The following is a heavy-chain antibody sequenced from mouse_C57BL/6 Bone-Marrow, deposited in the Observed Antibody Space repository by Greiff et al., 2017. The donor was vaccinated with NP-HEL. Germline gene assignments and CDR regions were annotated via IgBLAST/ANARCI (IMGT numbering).Heavy chain of an antibody. J-gene: IGHJ1*03. D-gene: IGHD1-1*01. Sequence: QLQESGPGLVKPSQSLFLTCSITGFPITSGYYWIWIRQSPGKPLEWMGYITHSGETFYNPSLQSPISITRETSKNQFSLQFNSVTTEDTAMYYCAGAPYYYDSSYGYWYFDVWGTGTTVTVSS. CDR2: ITHSGET. V-gene: IGHV12-3*01. CDR1: GFPITSGYY. CDR3: AGAPYYYDSSYGYWYFDV.